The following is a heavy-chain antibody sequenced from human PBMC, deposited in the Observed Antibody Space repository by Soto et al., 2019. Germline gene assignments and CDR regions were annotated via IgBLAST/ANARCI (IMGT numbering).Heavy chain of an antibody. CDR2: IHHSGGT. CDR3: TKNSAYALDY. Sequence: QVQLQESGPGLVKPSGTLSLSCAVCGGSVSNNNWWSWVRQSPGNGLEWIGEIHHSGGTSYNPSLESRATLSVDKSKNELSLRLNYVTAADTAVYYCTKNSAYALDYWGLGILVTVSS. CDR1: GGSVSNNNW. D-gene: IGHD5-12*01. V-gene: IGHV4-4*02. J-gene: IGHJ4*02.